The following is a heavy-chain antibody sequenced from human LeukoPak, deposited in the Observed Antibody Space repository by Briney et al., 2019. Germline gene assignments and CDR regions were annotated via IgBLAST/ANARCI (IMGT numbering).Heavy chain of an antibody. D-gene: IGHD3-10*01. Sequence: SQTLSLTCTVSGGSVSSGGYYWSWIRQHPGKCLEWIGYIYYSGSTYCNPSLKSRVTISVDTSKNQFSLKLSSVTAADTAVYYCAREMVRGVLDYWGQGTLVTVSS. V-gene: IGHV4-31*03. CDR3: AREMVRGVLDY. CDR1: GGSVSSGGYY. CDR2: IYYSGST. J-gene: IGHJ4*02.